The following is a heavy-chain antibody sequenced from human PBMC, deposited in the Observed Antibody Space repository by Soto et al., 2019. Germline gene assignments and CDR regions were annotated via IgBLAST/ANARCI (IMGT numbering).Heavy chain of an antibody. Sequence: AGGSLRLSCAASGFTFSSYAMSWVRQAPGKGLEWVSAISGSGGSTYYADSVKGRFTISRDNSKNTLYLQMNSLRAEDTAVYYCAKNGDSYYYYYGMDVWGQGTTVTVSS. CDR2: ISGSGGST. CDR1: GFTFSSYA. J-gene: IGHJ6*02. D-gene: IGHD4-17*01. V-gene: IGHV3-23*01. CDR3: AKNGDSYYYYYGMDV.